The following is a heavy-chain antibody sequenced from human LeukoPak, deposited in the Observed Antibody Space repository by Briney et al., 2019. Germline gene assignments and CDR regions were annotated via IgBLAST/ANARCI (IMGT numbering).Heavy chain of an antibody. V-gene: IGHV3-53*01. CDR2: IYSGGST. CDR1: GFTVSSNY. Sequence: PGGSLRLSCAASGFTVSSNYMSWVRQAPGKGLEWVSVIYSGGSTYYADSVKGRFTISRDNSKNTLYLQMNSLRAEDTAVYYCAKDRPVLLWFGEYNDYWGQGTLVTVSS. CDR3: AKDRPVLLWFGEYNDY. J-gene: IGHJ4*02. D-gene: IGHD3-10*01.